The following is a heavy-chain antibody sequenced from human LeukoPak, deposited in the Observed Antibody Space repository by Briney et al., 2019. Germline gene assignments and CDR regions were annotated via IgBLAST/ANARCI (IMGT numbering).Heavy chain of an antibody. CDR2: IYPSGSI. CDR1: GGSISSDNW. Sequence: PSETLSLTCGVSGGSISSDNWWNWVRQSPGKGLEWIGEIYPSGSINYNPSFKSRVTISIDKSKNQLSLELTSVTAADTAVYFCARVVVRVRGVIFRWLDPWGQGTLVTVSS. J-gene: IGHJ5*02. CDR3: ARVVVRVRGVIFRWLDP. D-gene: IGHD3-10*01. V-gene: IGHV4-4*02.